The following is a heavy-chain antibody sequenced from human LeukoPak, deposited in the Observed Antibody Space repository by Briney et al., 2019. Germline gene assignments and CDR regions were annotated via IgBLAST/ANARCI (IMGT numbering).Heavy chain of an antibody. V-gene: IGHV3-23*01. D-gene: IGHD1-26*01. CDR2: ISGSGGST. CDR3: AKDTSEWELLVNAFDI. J-gene: IGHJ3*02. CDR1: GFTFSSYA. Sequence: GGSLRLSCAASGFTFSSYAMSWVRQAPGKGLEWVSAISGSGGSTYYADSVKGRFTISRDNSKNTLYLQMNSLGAEDTAVYYCAKDTSEWELLVNAFDIWGQGTMVTVSS.